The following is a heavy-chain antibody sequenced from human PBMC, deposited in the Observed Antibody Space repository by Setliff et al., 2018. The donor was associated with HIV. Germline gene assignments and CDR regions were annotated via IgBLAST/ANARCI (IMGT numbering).Heavy chain of an antibody. D-gene: IGHD6-6*01. V-gene: IGHV4-39*01. Sequence: PSETLSLTCSVYGDSIGSNTFYWGWPRQPPGKGPEWIGSINHSGNTYYYPSLKSRVTMSVDTSKNQFSLRLSSVTATDTAVYYCARHRASSSGFPLDFWGQGILVTVSS. CDR3: ARHRASSSGFPLDF. CDR2: INHSGNT. J-gene: IGHJ4*02. CDR1: GDSIGSNTFY.